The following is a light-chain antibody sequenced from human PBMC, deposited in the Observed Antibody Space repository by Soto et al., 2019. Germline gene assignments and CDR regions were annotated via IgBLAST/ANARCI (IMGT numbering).Light chain of an antibody. V-gene: IGKV1-5*03. CDR2: KAS. CDR3: QQYSMFSLT. CDR1: QSISSC. Sequence: DIQMTQSPSTVSASVGDRVTITCRASQSISSCLAWYQQKPGKAPKLLIQKASSLESGVPSRFSGRGSGTEFTLAISSLQPDDFATYYCQQYSMFSLTFGGGTKVEIK. J-gene: IGKJ4*01.